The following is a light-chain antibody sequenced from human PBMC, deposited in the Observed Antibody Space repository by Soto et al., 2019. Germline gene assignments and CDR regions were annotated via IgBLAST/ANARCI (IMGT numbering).Light chain of an antibody. V-gene: IGKV1-8*01. J-gene: IGKJ3*01. Sequence: AIRVTQSPSSFSASTGDRVTITCRASQGVSTYLAWYQQKPGMAPKLLVYSASTLQGGVPSRFSGSGRGTDFTLTITSLQSADFATYYCKQYYSYPLTFGPGTRVDIK. CDR2: SAS. CDR1: QGVSTY. CDR3: KQYYSYPLT.